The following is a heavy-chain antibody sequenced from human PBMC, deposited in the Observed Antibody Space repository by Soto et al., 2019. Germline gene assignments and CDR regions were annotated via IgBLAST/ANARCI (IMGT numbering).Heavy chain of an antibody. D-gene: IGHD4-4*01. V-gene: IGHV1-18*01. Sequence: QGQLVQSGAEVKKPGASVKVSCKASGYTFTDYDISWVRQAPGQGLEWMGWISVDNGNTKYVESLQGRVTMTTDTASSSIYVEVRSRRSYASSEYYRARTSVSNYSWFDPWGQGTLVAVSS. CDR2: ISVDNGNT. CDR3: ARTSVSNYSWFDP. J-gene: IGHJ5*02. CDR1: GYTFTDYD.